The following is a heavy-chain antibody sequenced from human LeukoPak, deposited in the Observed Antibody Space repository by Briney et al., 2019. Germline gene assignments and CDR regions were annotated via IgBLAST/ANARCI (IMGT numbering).Heavy chain of an antibody. CDR1: GFTFHNYA. CDR3: ARDHVYGGADY. D-gene: IGHD5/OR15-5a*01. J-gene: IGHJ4*02. CDR2: TSGDGITT. Sequence: GGSLRPSCAASGFTFHNYAIHWVRQAPGKGLEWVSLTSGDGITTYFADSVKGRFTISRDNSKSSPFLQMNSLRTEDTALYYCARDHVYGGADYWGQGTLVTVSS. V-gene: IGHV3-43*02.